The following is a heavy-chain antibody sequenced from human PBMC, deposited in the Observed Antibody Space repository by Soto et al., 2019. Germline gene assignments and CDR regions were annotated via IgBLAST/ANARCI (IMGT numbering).Heavy chain of an antibody. CDR2: IGTAGDP. V-gene: IGHV3-13*05. CDR1: GFTFSSYD. D-gene: IGHD6-19*01. CDR3: ARGHRSEGEWLVRGGYYYYGMDV. Sequence: EVQLVESGGGLVQPGGSLRLSCAASGFTFSSYDMHWVRQATGKGLEWVSAIGTAGDPYYPGSVKGRFTISRENAKNSLYLQMNGRRAGDTAVYYCARGHRSEGEWLVRGGYYYYGMDVWGQGTTVTVSS. J-gene: IGHJ6*02.